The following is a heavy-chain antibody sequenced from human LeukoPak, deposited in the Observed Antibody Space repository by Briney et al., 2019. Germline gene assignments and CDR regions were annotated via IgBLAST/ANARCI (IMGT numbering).Heavy chain of an antibody. D-gene: IGHD3-9*01. CDR2: ISSSGSTI. CDR3: ARGGDILTGFSYMDV. Sequence: PGGSLRLSCAASGFTFSSYEMNWVRQAPGKGLEWVSYISSSGSTIYYADSVKGRFTISRDNAKNSLYLQMNSLRAEDTAVYYCARGGDILTGFSYMDVWGKGTTVTISS. CDR1: GFTFSSYE. J-gene: IGHJ6*03. V-gene: IGHV3-48*03.